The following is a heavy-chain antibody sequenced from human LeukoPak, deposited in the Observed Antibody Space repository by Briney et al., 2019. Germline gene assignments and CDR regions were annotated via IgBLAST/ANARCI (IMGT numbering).Heavy chain of an antibody. CDR2: INHSGST. CDR3: ARLVGIAADGTGGDY. CDR1: DGSITSNVYY. Sequence: PSETLSLTCTVSDGSITSNVYYWGWIRQPPGKGLEYMCSINHSGSTHCHPSLKSRVTISVDTSKNQFSLKLNSVTAADTAVYYCARLVGIAADGTGGDYWGQGTLVTVSS. J-gene: IGHJ4*02. V-gene: IGHV4-39*01. D-gene: IGHD6-13*01.